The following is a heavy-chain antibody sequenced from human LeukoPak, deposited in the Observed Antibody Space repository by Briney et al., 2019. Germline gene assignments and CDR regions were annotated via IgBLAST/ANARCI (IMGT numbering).Heavy chain of an antibody. CDR1: GFTFSSYA. V-gene: IGHV3-23*01. J-gene: IGHJ3*02. CDR2: ISGSGGST. D-gene: IGHD1-26*01. CDR3: AKETRATGGAFDAFDI. Sequence: GGSLRLSCAASGFTFSSYAMSWVRQAPGKGLEWVSAISGSGGSTYYADSVKGRLTISRDNSKNTLYLQMNSLRAEDTAVYYCAKETRATGGAFDAFDIWGQGTMVAVSS.